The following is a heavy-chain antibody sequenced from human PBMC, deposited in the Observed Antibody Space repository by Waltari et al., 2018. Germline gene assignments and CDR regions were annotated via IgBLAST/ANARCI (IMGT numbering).Heavy chain of an antibody. Sequence: EVQLVESGGGLVQPGGSLRLSCAASGFSITTYWMNWFRQAPGKGLEWVAHIYRDGSATYYTDSVKGRFTISRDNAKNSVSLQLNSLKAEDTAVYFWARSPGGRPSDYWGQGTLVTVSS. CDR3: ARSPGGRPSDY. D-gene: IGHD3-16*01. V-gene: IGHV3-7*03. J-gene: IGHJ4*02. CDR1: GFSITTYW. CDR2: IYRDGSAT.